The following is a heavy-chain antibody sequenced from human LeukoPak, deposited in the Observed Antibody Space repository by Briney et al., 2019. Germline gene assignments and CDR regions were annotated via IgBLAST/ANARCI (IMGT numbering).Heavy chain of an antibody. CDR1: GYTFTSYG. J-gene: IGHJ6*04. CDR2: ISAYNGNT. V-gene: IGHV1-18*04. Sequence: RASVKVFCKASGYTFTSYGISWVRQAPGQGLEWMGWISAYNGNTNYAQKLQGRVTMTTDTSTSTAYMELRSLRSDDTAVYYCARDGPGEAAAGYYYYGMDVWGKGTTVTVSS. D-gene: IGHD6-13*01. CDR3: ARDGPGEAAAGYYYYGMDV.